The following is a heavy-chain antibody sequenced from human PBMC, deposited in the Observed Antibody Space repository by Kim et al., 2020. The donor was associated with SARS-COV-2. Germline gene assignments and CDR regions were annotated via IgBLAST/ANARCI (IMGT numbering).Heavy chain of an antibody. CDR3: AKSNSGYYDYLDS. CDR1: GFTFSTYG. CDR2: ISGGGGTT. D-gene: IGHD3-22*01. Sequence: GGSLRLSCAAYGFTFSTYGMSWVRQAPDKGLEWVALISGGGGTTYYSDSVKGRFTISRDNSKNTLYLQMNSLRAEDTAAYYCAKSNSGYYDYLDSWGQGILVTVSS. V-gene: IGHV3-23*01. J-gene: IGHJ4*02.